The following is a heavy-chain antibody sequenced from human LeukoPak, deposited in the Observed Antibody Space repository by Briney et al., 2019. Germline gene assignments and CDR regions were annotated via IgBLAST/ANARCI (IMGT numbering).Heavy chain of an antibody. J-gene: IGHJ6*02. V-gene: IGHV4-59*08. Sequence: PSETLSLTCTVSGGSISSYYWSWIRQPPGKGLEWIGYIYYSGSTNYNPSLKSRVTISVDTSKNQFSLKLSSVTAADTAVYYCARHHIAVAGYGMDVWGQGTTVTVSS. CDR3: ARHHIAVAGYGMDV. CDR1: GGSISSYY. D-gene: IGHD6-19*01. CDR2: IYYSGST.